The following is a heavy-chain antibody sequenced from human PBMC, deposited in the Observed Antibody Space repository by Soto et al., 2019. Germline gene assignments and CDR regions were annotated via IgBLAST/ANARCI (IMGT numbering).Heavy chain of an antibody. CDR2: ISGSSRTI. V-gene: IGHV3-48*01. J-gene: IGHJ3*02. D-gene: IGHD3-10*01. CDR3: ARDRVSGEYYHAAFDI. CDR1: GFTFTSYS. Sequence: EVQVVESGGGLVQPGGSLRLSCAASGFTFTSYSMNWVRQAPGKGLEWVSYISGSSRTIYHADSVKGRFTISRDNAKNSLFLEMNSLRAEDTAVYYCARDRVSGEYYHAAFDIWGQGTMVTVSS.